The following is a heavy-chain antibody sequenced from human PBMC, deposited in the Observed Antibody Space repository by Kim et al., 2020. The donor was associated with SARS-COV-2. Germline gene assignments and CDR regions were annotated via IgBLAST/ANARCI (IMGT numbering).Heavy chain of an antibody. V-gene: IGHV3-33*01. CDR3: ARGAYCSSTSCYISYYYYGMDV. CDR2: IWYDGSNK. D-gene: IGHD2-2*02. J-gene: IGHJ6*02. CDR1: GFTFSSYG. Sequence: GGSLRLSCAASGFTFSSYGMHWVRQAPGKGLEWVAVIWYDGSNKYYADSVKGRFTISRDNSKNTLYLQMNSLRAEDTAVYYCARGAYCSSTSCYISYYYYGMDVWGQGTTVTVSS.